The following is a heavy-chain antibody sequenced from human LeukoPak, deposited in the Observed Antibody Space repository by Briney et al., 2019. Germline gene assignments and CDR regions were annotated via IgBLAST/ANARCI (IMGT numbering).Heavy chain of an antibody. Sequence: GGSLRLSCAASGFTFSSYGMHWVRQAPGKGLEWVAVISYDGSNKYYADSVKGRFTISRDNAKNSLYLQMNSLRAEDTAVYYCAGGAYYYEDWGQGTLVTVSS. CDR3: AGGAYYYED. CDR1: GFTFSSYG. V-gene: IGHV3-30*03. CDR2: ISYDGSNK. J-gene: IGHJ4*02.